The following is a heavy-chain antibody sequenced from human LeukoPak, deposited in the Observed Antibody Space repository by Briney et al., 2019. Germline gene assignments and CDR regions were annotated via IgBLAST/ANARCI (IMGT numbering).Heavy chain of an antibody. J-gene: IGHJ4*02. CDR3: VRLRWELLAPYFDH. D-gene: IGHD2-15*01. V-gene: IGHV4-59*01. Sequence: PSETLYLTCSFTTDSTITYYWSWIRQSPAKRLHWIGHIYHSGSTDYNPSFKSRVTISIDMSRKEFSLKLTSVTVADTAMYYCVRLRWELLAPYFDHWGQGAFVIVSS. CDR2: IYHSGST. CDR1: TDSTITYY.